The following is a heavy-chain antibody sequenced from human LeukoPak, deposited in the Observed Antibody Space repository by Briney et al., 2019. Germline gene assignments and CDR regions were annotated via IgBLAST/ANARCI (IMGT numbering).Heavy chain of an antibody. Sequence: QPGGSLRLSCAASGFTFSSYWMSWVRQAPGKGLEWVANIKQDGSEKYYVDSVKGRFTISRDNAKNSLYLQMNSLRAEDTAVYYCARDRLLRYFDWQKGFGAFDIWGQGTMVTVSS. V-gene: IGHV3-7*01. CDR2: IKQDGSEK. CDR3: ARDRLLRYFDWQKGFGAFDI. CDR1: GFTFSSYW. J-gene: IGHJ3*02. D-gene: IGHD3-9*01.